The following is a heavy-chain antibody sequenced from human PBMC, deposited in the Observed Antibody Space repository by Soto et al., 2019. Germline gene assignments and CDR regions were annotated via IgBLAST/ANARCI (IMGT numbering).Heavy chain of an antibody. D-gene: IGHD2-2*01. CDR3: AREDCSSTSCPWRGWFDP. J-gene: IGHJ5*02. CDR2: INSDGSST. Sequence: EVQLVESGGGLVQPGGSLRLSCAASGFTFSSYWMHWVRQAPGKGLVWVSRINSDGSSTSYADSVKGRFTISRDNAKNTLYLQMNSLRAEDTAVYYCAREDCSSTSCPWRGWFDPWGQGTLVTVSS. V-gene: IGHV3-74*01. CDR1: GFTFSSYW.